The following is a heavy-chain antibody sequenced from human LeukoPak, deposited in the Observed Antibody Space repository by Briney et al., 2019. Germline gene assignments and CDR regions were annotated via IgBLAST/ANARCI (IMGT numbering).Heavy chain of an antibody. CDR1: GCSISSYY. J-gene: IGHJ4*02. V-gene: IGHV4-59*01. Sequence: SETLSLTCTVSGCSISSYYWSLIRQPPGKGLEWIGYIYYSVSTNYNPSLKSRVTISVDMSKTQCSLKLSSVTAADTAVYYCARYDFWSGVFDYWGQGTLVTVSS. CDR3: ARYDFWSGVFDY. D-gene: IGHD3-3*01. CDR2: IYYSVST.